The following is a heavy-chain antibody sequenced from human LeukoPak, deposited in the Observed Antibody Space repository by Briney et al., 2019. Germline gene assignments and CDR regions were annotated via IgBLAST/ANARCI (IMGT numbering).Heavy chain of an antibody. D-gene: IGHD3-22*01. CDR3: AGRYYYDNSGYYNDY. CDR2: IKSKTDGGTA. Sequence: PGGSLRLSCAASGFTFNIAWMTWVRQAPGKGLEWVGRIKSKTDGGTAEYAAPVKGRFIISRDDSKNTLYLQMNSLRAEDTALYYCAGRYYYDNSGYYNDYWGQGTLVTVSS. CDR1: GFTFNIAW. V-gene: IGHV3-15*01. J-gene: IGHJ4*02.